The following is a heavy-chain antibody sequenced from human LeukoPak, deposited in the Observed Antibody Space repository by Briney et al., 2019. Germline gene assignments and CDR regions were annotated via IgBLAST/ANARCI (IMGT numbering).Heavy chain of an antibody. Sequence: SETLSLTCTVSGGSISSGGYYWSWIRQHPGKGLEWIGYIYYSGSTYYNPSLKSRVTISVDTSKNQFSLKLSSVTAADTAVYYCARDADRYCSGGSCYSIDYWGQGTLVTVSS. V-gene: IGHV4-31*03. CDR3: ARDADRYCSGGSCYSIDY. J-gene: IGHJ4*02. CDR2: IYYSGST. D-gene: IGHD2-15*01. CDR1: GGSISSGGYY.